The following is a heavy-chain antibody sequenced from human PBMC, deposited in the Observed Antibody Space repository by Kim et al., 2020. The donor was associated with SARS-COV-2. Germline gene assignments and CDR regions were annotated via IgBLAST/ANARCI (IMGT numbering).Heavy chain of an antibody. V-gene: IGHV4-59*01. J-gene: IGHJ6*02. CDR3: ARTTAGIPYYYGMDV. Sequence: PSLTSRVTISVDTSKNQFSLKLSSVTAADTAVYYCARTTAGIPYYYGMDVWGQGTTVTVSS. D-gene: IGHD4-4*01.